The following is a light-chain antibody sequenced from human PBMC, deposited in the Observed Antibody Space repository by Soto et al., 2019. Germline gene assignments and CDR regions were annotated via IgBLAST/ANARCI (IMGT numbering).Light chain of an antibody. Sequence: QAVVTQPPSVSGAPGQRVTISCTGSTSNIGAGYHVHWYQQLPGTAPKLLIFGNINRASGVPDRFSGSKSGASASLAITGLEAEDEADYYCQSYDSSLSGAVFGGGTQLTVL. CDR1: TSNIGAGYH. CDR3: QSYDSSLSGAV. V-gene: IGLV1-40*03. CDR2: GNI. J-gene: IGLJ7*01.